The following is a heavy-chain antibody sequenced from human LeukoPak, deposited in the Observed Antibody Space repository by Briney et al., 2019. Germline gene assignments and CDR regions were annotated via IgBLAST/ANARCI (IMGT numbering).Heavy chain of an antibody. CDR1: GGSFSGYY. Sequence: SETLSLTCAVYGGSFSGYYWSWIRQPPGKGLEWIGEINHSGSTNYNPSLKSRVTISVDTSKNQFSLKLSSVTAADTAVYYCARVWSSSPAPRYWYFDLWGRGTLVTVSS. D-gene: IGHD6-13*01. J-gene: IGHJ2*01. CDR3: ARVWSSSPAPRYWYFDL. CDR2: INHSGST. V-gene: IGHV4-34*01.